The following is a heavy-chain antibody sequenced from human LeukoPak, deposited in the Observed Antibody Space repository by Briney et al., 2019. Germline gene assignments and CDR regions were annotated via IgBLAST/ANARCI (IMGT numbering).Heavy chain of an antibody. J-gene: IGHJ4*02. Sequence: GRSLRLSCAASGFTFTSFGMHWVRQAPGKGLEWVAVISYDGSTKYYADSVKGRFTISRDNSRNTLYLQVNTLKIDDTAVYYCAREVRVASAGFCDYWGQGTLVTVSS. CDR2: ISYDGSTK. CDR3: AREVRVASAGFCDY. CDR1: GFTFTSFG. D-gene: IGHD6-13*01. V-gene: IGHV3-30*03.